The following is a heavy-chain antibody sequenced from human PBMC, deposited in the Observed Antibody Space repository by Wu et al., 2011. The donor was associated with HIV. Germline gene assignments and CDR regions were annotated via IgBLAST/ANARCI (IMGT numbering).Heavy chain of an antibody. D-gene: IGHD2-21*01. V-gene: IGHV1-69*14. CDR2: IIPIFGAA. CDR3: AKDFGGDEDS. J-gene: IGHJ4*02. CDR1: GGTFITYA. Sequence: QVQLVQSGAEVKKPGSSVKVSCKASGGTFITYAISWVRQAPGQGLEWMGGIIPIFGAANYAQKFQGRATITADKSTTTAYMELNSLRSEDTAVYYCAKDFGGDEDSWGQGTLVTVSS.